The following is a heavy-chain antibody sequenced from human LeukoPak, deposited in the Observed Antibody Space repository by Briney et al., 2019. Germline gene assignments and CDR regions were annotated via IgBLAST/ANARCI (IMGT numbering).Heavy chain of an antibody. J-gene: IGHJ4*02. V-gene: IGHV3-15*01. CDR3: TTDRGSGWPFAY. CDR2: IKSKTDGGTT. CDR1: GFTFNNAW. Sequence: GGSLRLSCAASGFTFNNAWMSWVRQAPGKGLEWVGRIKSKTDGGTTDYAAPVKGRFTISRDDSNNTLYLQMNSLKTEDTAVYYCTTDRGSGWPFAYWGQGTLVTVSS. D-gene: IGHD6-19*01.